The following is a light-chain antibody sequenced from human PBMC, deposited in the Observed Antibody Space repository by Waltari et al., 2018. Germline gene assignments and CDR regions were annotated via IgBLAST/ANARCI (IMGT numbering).Light chain of an antibody. CDR2: EIN. V-gene: IGLV2-11*01. Sequence: QSALTQPRSVSGSPGQSVTISCTGTSSDVGGYNYVSWYQQLPGKAPQLILYEINKRPSGVPDRFAGSKSGNTASLTISGLQAEDEADYYCCSYAGSYTFGVFGGGTKVTVL. CDR1: SSDVGGYNY. CDR3: CSYAGSYTFGV. J-gene: IGLJ2*01.